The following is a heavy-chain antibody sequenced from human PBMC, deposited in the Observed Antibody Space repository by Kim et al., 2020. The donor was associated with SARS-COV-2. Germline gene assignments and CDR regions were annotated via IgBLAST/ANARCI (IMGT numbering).Heavy chain of an antibody. Sequence: SETLSLTCTVSGGSISSSSYYWGWIRQPPGKGLEWIGSIYYSGSTYYNPSLKSRVTISVDTSKNQFSLKLSSVTAADTAVYYCARGLSVSIAVAGNPPPNYYYYGMDVWGQGTTVTVSS. J-gene: IGHJ6*02. CDR1: GGSISSSSYY. V-gene: IGHV4-39*07. CDR3: ARGLSVSIAVAGNPPPNYYYYGMDV. CDR2: IYYSGST. D-gene: IGHD6-19*01.